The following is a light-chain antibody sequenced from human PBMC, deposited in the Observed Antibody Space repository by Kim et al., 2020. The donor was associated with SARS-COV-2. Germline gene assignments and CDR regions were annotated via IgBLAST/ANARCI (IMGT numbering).Light chain of an antibody. V-gene: IGLV6-57*03. CDR2: ENN. CDR3: QSSDNTNLV. CDR1: SGSIASNY. J-gene: IGLJ2*01. Sequence: GMPVIISCAPTSGSIASNYVQWYRQRPGSAPTTLIYENNERPSGVPDRFSGSIDRSSNSASLTISGLQTEDEADYYCQSSDNTNLVFGGGTKVTVL.